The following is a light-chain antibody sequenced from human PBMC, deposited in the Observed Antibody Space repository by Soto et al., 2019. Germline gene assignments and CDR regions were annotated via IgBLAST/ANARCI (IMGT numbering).Light chain of an antibody. CDR1: SSNIGSNY. CDR3: AAWDDSLSGPRVV. Sequence: QSVLTQPPSVSGTPGQRVTISCSGSSSNIGSNYVYWYQQLPGTAPKLLIYRNNQRPSGVPDRFSGSKSGTSASLAISGLRSEDEADYYCAAWDDSLSGPRVVFGGGTKLTVL. V-gene: IGLV1-47*01. CDR2: RNN. J-gene: IGLJ2*01.